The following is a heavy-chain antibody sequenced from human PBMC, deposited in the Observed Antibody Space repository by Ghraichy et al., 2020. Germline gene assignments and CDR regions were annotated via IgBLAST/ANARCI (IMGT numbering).Heavy chain of an antibody. J-gene: IGHJ4*02. D-gene: IGHD3-22*01. Sequence: ASVKVSCKASGYTFATYGISWVRQAPGQGLEWMGWISAYNGNTNYAQKLQGRVTLTTDTSTSTAYMELRSLRSDDTAVYYCAREDHYYDSNAYHYWGQGTLVTVSS. V-gene: IGHV1-18*01. CDR2: ISAYNGNT. CDR3: AREDHYYDSNAYHY. CDR1: GYTFATYG.